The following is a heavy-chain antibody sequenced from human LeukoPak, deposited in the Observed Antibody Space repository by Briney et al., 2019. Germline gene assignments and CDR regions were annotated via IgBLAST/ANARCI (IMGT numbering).Heavy chain of an antibody. D-gene: IGHD3-16*01. J-gene: IGHJ6*02. V-gene: IGHV3-43*02. CDR2: ISGDGGST. Sequence: GGSLRLSCAASGFTFDDYAMHWVRQAPGKGLEWVSLISGDGGSTYYADSVKGRFTISRDNSKNSLYLQMNSLRTEDTALYYCAKDIRPGGYYYGMDVWGQGTTVTVS. CDR3: AKDIRPGGYYYGMDV. CDR1: GFTFDDYA.